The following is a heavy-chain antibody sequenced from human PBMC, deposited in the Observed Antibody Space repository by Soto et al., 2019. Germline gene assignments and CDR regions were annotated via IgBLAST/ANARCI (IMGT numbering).Heavy chain of an antibody. CDR3: ARSGGYIVVVPAANASYYYYYYGMDV. Sequence: SETLSLTCAVYGGSFSGYYWSWIRQPPGKGLEWIGEINHSGSTNYNPSLKSRVTISVDTSKNQFSLKLSSVTAAGTAVYYCARSGGYIVVVPAANASYYYYYYGMDVWGQGTTVTVSS. D-gene: IGHD2-2*01. V-gene: IGHV4-34*01. CDR2: INHSGST. CDR1: GGSFSGYY. J-gene: IGHJ6*02.